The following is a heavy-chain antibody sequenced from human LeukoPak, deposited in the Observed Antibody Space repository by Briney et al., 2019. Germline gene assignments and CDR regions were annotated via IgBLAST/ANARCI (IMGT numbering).Heavy chain of an antibody. CDR3: ARSHLPGDFDY. CDR2: ISSNGGST. D-gene: IGHD4-17*01. CDR1: GFTFSSYA. J-gene: IGHJ4*02. Sequence: GGSLRLSCAASGFTFSSYAMHWVRQAPGKGLEYVSAISSNGGSTYYANSVKGRFTISRDNSKNTLYLQMGSLRAEDMAVYYCARSHLPGDFDYWGQGTLVTVSS. V-gene: IGHV3-64*01.